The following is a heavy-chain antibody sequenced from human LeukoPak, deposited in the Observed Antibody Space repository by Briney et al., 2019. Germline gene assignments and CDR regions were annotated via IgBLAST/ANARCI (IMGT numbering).Heavy chain of an antibody. V-gene: IGHV3-48*03. CDR1: GFLLTMYE. D-gene: IGHD1-26*01. CDR3: ARNETRNRRGFFDL. J-gene: IGHJ2*01. CDR2: IGSSGSGSTI. Sequence: GGSLRLSRAASGFLLTMYEGMCIRQAPGKGREWVSYIGSSGSGSTIYYADSVKGRFTITRDNDKNSLYLQMNSLRAEDTAVYYCARNETRNRRGFFDLWGRGTLVTVSS.